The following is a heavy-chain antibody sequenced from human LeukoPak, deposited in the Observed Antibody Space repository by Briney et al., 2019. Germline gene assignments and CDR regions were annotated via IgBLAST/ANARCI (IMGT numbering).Heavy chain of an antibody. CDR2: INPSGGST. CDR1: GYTFSNYY. Sequence: ASVKVSCKASGYTFSNYYIYWVRQAPGQGLEWVGVINPSGGSTSYAQKFQGRVTMTRDMSTSTVYMELSSLRSEDTGVYYCARGISDYYDISAYDFDYWGQGTLVTVSS. J-gene: IGHJ4*02. V-gene: IGHV1-46*01. CDR3: ARGISDYYDISAYDFDY. D-gene: IGHD3-22*01.